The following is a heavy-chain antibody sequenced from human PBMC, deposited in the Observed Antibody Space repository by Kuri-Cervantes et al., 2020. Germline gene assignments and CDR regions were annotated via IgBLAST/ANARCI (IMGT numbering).Heavy chain of an antibody. CDR2: IYYTGTT. CDR1: GGSMSSYY. Sequence: GSLRLSCTVSGGSMSSYYWTWIRQSPGKGLEWIGYIYYTGTTNYNPSLKSRVTISVDTSKNQFSLKLSSVTAADTAVYYCAREKTYGDYPLGAFDIWGQGTMVTVSS. J-gene: IGHJ3*02. CDR3: AREKTYGDYPLGAFDI. D-gene: IGHD4-17*01. V-gene: IGHV4-59*01.